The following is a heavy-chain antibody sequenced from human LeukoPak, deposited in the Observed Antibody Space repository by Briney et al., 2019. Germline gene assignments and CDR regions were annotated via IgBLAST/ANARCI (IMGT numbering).Heavy chain of an antibody. D-gene: IGHD6-19*01. CDR2: IYDSVTT. CDR3: ARERSSGWYRF. J-gene: IGHJ4*02. V-gene: IGHV4-31*03. CDR1: GGSIGNGGYF. Sequence: SQTLSLTCTVSGGSIGNGGYFWTWLHQYPGKGLEWIGYIYDSVTTYYNPSLKSRVAISLDRSKNQFSLNLTSVTAADRAVYYCARERSSGWYRFWGQGILVAVSS.